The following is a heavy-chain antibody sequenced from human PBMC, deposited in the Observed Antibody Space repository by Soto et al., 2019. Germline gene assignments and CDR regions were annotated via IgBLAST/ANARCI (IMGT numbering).Heavy chain of an antibody. V-gene: IGHV3-33*01. J-gene: IGHJ6*02. Sequence: GGSLRLSCAASGFTFSSYGMHWVRQAPGKGLEWVAVIWYDGSNKYYADSVKGRFTISRDNSTNTLYLQMNSLRAEDTAVYYCARDPYCTNGVCYHYYGMDVWGQGTTVTVSS. D-gene: IGHD2-8*01. CDR2: IWYDGSNK. CDR3: ARDPYCTNGVCYHYYGMDV. CDR1: GFTFSSYG.